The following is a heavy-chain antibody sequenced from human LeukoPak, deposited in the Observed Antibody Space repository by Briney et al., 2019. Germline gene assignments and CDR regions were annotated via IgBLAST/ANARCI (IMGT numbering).Heavy chain of an antibody. V-gene: IGHV1-2*02. CDR1: GYSFTGNY. CDR2: INPNSGGT. D-gene: IGHD2-2*03. J-gene: IGHJ6*03. Sequence: ASVKVSCKASGYSFTGNYMHWVRQAPGQGLEWMGWINPNSGGTNYAQKFQGRVTMTRDTSISTAYMELSRLRSDDTAVYYCARGMDRGGIYYYYYYMDVWGKGTTVTISS. CDR3: ARGMDRGGIYYYYYYMDV.